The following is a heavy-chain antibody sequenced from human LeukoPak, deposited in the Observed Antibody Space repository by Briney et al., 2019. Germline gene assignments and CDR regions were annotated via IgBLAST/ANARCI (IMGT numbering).Heavy chain of an antibody. J-gene: IGHJ4*02. D-gene: IGHD5-12*01. CDR1: GGSFSGYY. CDR2: INHSGST. CDR3: ARACRIVATTHRFDY. V-gene: IGHV4-34*01. Sequence: SETLSLTCAVYGGSFSGYYWSWIRQPPGKGLEWIGEINHSGSTNYNPSLKSRVTISVDTSKNQFSLKPSSVTAADTAVYYCARACRIVATTHRFDYWGQGTLVTVSS.